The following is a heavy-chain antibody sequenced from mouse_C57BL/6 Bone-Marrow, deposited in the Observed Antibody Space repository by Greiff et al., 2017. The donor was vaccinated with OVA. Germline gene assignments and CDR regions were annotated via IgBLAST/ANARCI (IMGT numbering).Heavy chain of an antibody. J-gene: IGHJ4*01. Sequence: EVKVEESGGGLVKPGGSLKLSCAASGFTFSSYTMSWVRQTPEKRLEWVATISGGGGNTYYPDSVKGRFTISRDNAKNTLYLQMSSLRSEDTALYYCASFYAMDYWGQGTSVTVSS. CDR3: ASFYAMDY. V-gene: IGHV5-9*01. CDR1: GFTFSSYT. CDR2: ISGGGGNT.